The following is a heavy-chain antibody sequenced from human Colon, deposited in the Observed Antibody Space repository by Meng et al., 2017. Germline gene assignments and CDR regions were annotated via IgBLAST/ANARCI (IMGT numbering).Heavy chain of an antibody. CDR2: ISGGSRYM. J-gene: IGHJ3*02. Sequence: GGSLRLSCVASGFTFSYYTMNWVRQAPGKGLEWVSAISGGSRYMYYGDSMKGRFTISRDDAEGSLFLQMSSLRVEDTGIYFCARDRNGGDFDIWGQGTVVTVSS. CDR1: GFTFSYYT. V-gene: IGHV3-21*06. CDR3: ARDRNGGDFDI. D-gene: IGHD2-8*01.